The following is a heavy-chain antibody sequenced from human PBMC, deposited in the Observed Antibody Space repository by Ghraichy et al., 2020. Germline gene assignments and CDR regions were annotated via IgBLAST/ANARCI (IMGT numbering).Heavy chain of an antibody. V-gene: IGHV4-59*01. Sequence: SETLSLTCTVSGGSISSYYWSWIRQPPGKGLEWIGYIYYSGSTNYNPSLKSRVTISVDTSKNQFSLKLSSVTAADTAVYYCASFDSTNTMIDAFDIWGQGTMVTVSS. CDR3: ASFDSTNTMIDAFDI. CDR1: GGSISSYY. D-gene: IGHD3-22*01. CDR2: IYYSGST. J-gene: IGHJ3*02.